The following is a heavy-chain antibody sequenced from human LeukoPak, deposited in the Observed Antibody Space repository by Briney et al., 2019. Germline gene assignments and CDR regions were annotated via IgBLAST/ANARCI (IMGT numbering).Heavy chain of an antibody. J-gene: IGHJ4*02. D-gene: IGHD6-19*01. Sequence: SETLSLTCTVSGGSVNSGSYYWTWIRQPPGKGLEWIGYIYYSGSTNYNPSLKSRVTISVDTSKNQVSLKLSSVTAADTAVYYCARAHSSGRTFDYWGQGTLVTVSS. CDR1: GGSVNSGSYY. CDR3: ARAHSSGRTFDY. CDR2: IYYSGST. V-gene: IGHV4-61*01.